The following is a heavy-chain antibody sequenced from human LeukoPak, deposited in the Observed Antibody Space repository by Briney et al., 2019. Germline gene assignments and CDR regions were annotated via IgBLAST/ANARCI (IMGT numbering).Heavy chain of an antibody. J-gene: IGHJ4*02. CDR2: IRSDGSVK. Sequence: GGSLRLSCAASGFTFSSYGMHWVRQAPGKGLEWVAFIRSDGSVKYYADPVKGRFTISRDNSKNTLYLQMNSLRAEDTAVYYCAKGTPPLDYFDSWGQGTLVTVSS. CDR3: AKGTPPLDYFDS. V-gene: IGHV3-30*02. CDR1: GFTFSSYG.